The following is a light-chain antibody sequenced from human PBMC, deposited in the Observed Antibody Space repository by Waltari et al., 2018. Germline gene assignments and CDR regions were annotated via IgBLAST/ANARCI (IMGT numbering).Light chain of an antibody. V-gene: IGLV1-51*02. CDR2: ENN. CDR3: GAWDTSLTVGV. J-gene: IGLJ3*02. Sequence: QSVLTQPPSVSAAPGQKDIISCPGSGSNIGSKYLTWYQQVPGTAPKLLIYENNKRPSGIRDRFSGSKSATSATLSITGLQPGDEADYYCGAWDTSLTVGVFGGGTKVTVL. CDR1: GSNIGSKY.